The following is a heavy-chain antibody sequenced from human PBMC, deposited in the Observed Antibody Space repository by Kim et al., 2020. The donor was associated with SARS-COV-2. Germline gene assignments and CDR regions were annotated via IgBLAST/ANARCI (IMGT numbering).Heavy chain of an antibody. Sequence: GESLKISCKGSGYKFTKYWIGWVRQMPGRGLEWMGIIYPDDADARYSPSSQGRVTVSADRSISTAYLWWSSLQASDTATYYCARTTNPTSWFDTWGQGTLVTVSS. CDR2: IYPDDADA. J-gene: IGHJ5*02. V-gene: IGHV5-51*01. CDR1: GYKFTKYW. CDR3: ARTTNPTSWFDT.